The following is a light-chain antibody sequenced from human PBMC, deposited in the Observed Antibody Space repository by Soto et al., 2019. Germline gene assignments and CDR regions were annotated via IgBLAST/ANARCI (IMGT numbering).Light chain of an antibody. Sequence: DIQMTQSPSSLSASVGDRVTITCRASQSISSYLNWYQQKPGKAPKLLIYAASSLQSGVPSRFSGSGSGTDFTLTSSRQQPEDFASYYCQQSYSTPPFGQGTRLEIK. J-gene: IGKJ5*01. CDR1: QSISSY. CDR3: QQSYSTPP. CDR2: AAS. V-gene: IGKV1-39*01.